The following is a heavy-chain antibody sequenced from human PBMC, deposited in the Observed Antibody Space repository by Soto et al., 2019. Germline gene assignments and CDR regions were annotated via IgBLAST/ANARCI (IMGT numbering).Heavy chain of an antibody. D-gene: IGHD6-6*01. CDR2: ISAYNGNT. CDR1: GYTFTSYG. CDR3: ARVFFLGPGDRDLPKCQLVYGMDV. J-gene: IGHJ6*02. Sequence: ASVKVSCKASGYTFTSYGISWVRQAPGQGLEWMGWISAYNGNTNYAQKLQGRVTMTTDTSTSTAYMELRSLRSDDTAVYYCARVFFLGPGDRDLPKCQLVYGMDVWGQGTTVTVSS. V-gene: IGHV1-18*01.